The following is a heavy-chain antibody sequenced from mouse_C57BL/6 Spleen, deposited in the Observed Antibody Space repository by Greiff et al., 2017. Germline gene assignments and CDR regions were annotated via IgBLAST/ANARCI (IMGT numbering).Heavy chain of an antibody. D-gene: IGHD2-4*01. CDR1: GFTFSDYG. CDR3: ARRGSTMITTGYFDV. J-gene: IGHJ1*03. CDR2: ISRGSSTI. V-gene: IGHV5-17*01. Sequence: EVKLVESGGGLVKPGGSLKLSCAASGFTFSDYGMHWVRQAPEQGLAWVAYISRGSSTIYYADTVKGRFTISRDNAKNTLFLQMTSLRSEDTAMYYCARRGSTMITTGYFDVWGTGTTVTVSS.